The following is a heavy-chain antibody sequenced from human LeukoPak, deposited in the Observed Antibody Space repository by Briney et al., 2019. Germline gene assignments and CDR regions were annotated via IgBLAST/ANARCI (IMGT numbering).Heavy chain of an antibody. V-gene: IGHV3-48*03. CDR2: ISSSGSTI. CDR1: GFTFSSYE. Sequence: GGSLRLSCAVSGFTFSSYEMNWVRQAPGKGLEWVSYISSSGSTIYYADSVKGRFTISRDNAKNSLYLQMNSLRAEDTAVYYCARTFSVAFDYWGQGTLVTVSS. J-gene: IGHJ4*02. D-gene: IGHD2/OR15-2a*01. CDR3: ARTFSVAFDY.